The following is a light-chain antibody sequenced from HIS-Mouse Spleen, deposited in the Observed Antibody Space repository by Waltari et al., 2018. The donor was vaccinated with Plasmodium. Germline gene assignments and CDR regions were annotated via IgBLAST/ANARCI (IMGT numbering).Light chain of an antibody. CDR2: DVS. CDR3: SSYTSSSTLL. J-gene: IGLJ1*01. CDR1: SSDVGGYNY. V-gene: IGLV2-14*03. Sequence: QSALTQPASVSGSPGQSITISCTGTSSDVGGYNYVSWYQQHPGKAPKLMIYDVSKRPSWVSNRFSGSKAGNTASLTISGLQAEDEADYYCSSYTSSSTLLFGTGTKVTVL.